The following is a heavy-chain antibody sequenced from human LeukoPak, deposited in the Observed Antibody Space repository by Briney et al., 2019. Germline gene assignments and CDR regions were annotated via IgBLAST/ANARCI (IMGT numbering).Heavy chain of an antibody. Sequence: GGSLRLSCAASGFTFSSYGMHWVRQASGKGLEWVAVISYDGSNKYYTDSVKGRLTISRDNSKNTLYLQMNSLRAEDTAIYYCAREGPRGNSQFDYWGQGTLVTVSS. CDR2: ISYDGSNK. CDR1: GFTFSSYG. D-gene: IGHD2/OR15-2a*01. J-gene: IGHJ4*02. V-gene: IGHV3-30*03. CDR3: AREGPRGNSQFDY.